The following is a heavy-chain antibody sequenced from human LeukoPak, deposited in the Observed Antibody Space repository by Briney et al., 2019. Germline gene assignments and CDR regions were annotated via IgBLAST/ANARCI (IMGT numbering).Heavy chain of an antibody. CDR3: AREWGQVGQWPDA. CDR1: GFTFSSYW. Sequence: GGSLRLSCAASGFTFSSYWMHWVRQAPGKGLVWVSRTKWDGGSTTYADSVKGRFTISRENAKNTLYLQMSSLRPGDTAVLLCAREWGQVGQWPDAWGKGTLVTVSS. D-gene: IGHD6-19*01. J-gene: IGHJ5*01. CDR2: TKWDGGST. V-gene: IGHV3-74*01.